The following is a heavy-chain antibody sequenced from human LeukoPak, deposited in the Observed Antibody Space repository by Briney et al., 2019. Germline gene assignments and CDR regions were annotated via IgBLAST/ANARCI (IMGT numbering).Heavy chain of an antibody. CDR2: IYPGDSDT. V-gene: IGHV5-51*01. CDR1: GYSFTNYW. D-gene: IGHD6-6*01. Sequence: GESLKTSSKGSGYSFTNYWIAWVRQMPGKGLEWMGIIYPGDSDTRYSPSFQGQVTISADKSISTAYLRWSSLKASDTAMYYCARTTSSSSLGYYYFDYWGQGTLVTVSS. J-gene: IGHJ4*02. CDR3: ARTTSSSSLGYYYFDY.